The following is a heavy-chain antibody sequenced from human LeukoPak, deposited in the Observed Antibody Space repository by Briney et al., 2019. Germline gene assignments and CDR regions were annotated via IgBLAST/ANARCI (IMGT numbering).Heavy chain of an antibody. Sequence: GGSLRLSCAASGFTFSSYAMSWVRQAPGKGPEWVSAISGSGGSTYYADSVKGRFTISRDNSKNTLYLQMNSLRAEDTAVYYWARRSIAARPEVWFDPWGQGTLVTVSS. CDR3: ARRSIAARPEVWFDP. J-gene: IGHJ5*02. CDR2: ISGSGGST. CDR1: GFTFSSYA. D-gene: IGHD6-6*01. V-gene: IGHV3-23*01.